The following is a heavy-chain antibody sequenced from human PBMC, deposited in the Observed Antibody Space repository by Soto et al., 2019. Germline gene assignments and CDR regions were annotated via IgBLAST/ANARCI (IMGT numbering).Heavy chain of an antibody. D-gene: IGHD6-13*01. CDR2: IHYSGST. V-gene: IGHV4-59*01. CDR1: AGSISGYY. J-gene: IGHJ5*02. Sequence: PSETLSLTCTVSAGSISGYYWSWIRQPPGKELELIAYIHYSGSTYYNPSLKSRVTISIDTSKNQFSLKLSSVNAADTAAYYCAKVGRIAAAGTWFDPWGQGTLVTVSS. CDR3: AKVGRIAAAGTWFDP.